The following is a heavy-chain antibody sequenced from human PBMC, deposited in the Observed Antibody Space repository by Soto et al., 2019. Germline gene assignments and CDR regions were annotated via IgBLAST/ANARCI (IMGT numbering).Heavy chain of an antibody. J-gene: IGHJ6*02. Sequence: QVQLVESGGGLVKPGGSLRLSCAASAFTFSDSYMSWIRQAPGKGLEWISYITFSGNTVYYADSLKGRFTISRDNAKNSQYLEMARLRAEDTAVDYCARVSWREKYGMDVWGQGTTVTVSS. CDR3: ARVSWREKYGMDV. D-gene: IGHD3-10*01. CDR2: ITFSGNTV. V-gene: IGHV3-11*01. CDR1: AFTFSDSY.